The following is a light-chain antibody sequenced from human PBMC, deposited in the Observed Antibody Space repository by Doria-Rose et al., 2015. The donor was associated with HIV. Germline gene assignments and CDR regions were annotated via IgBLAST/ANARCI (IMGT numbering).Light chain of an antibody. CDR1: QSFSSTY. Sequence: TQSPGTLSLSPGERATLSCRASQSFSSTYLAWYQQKPGQAPSLLIYDGSTRATGIPDRFSASGSGTDFTLTINRLEPEDFALYYCHQYGTSWTCSQGTKVEI. CDR3: HQYGTSWT. V-gene: IGKV3-20*01. CDR2: DGS. J-gene: IGKJ1*01.